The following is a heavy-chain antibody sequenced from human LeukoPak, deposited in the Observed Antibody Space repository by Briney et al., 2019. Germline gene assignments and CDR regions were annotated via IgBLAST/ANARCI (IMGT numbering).Heavy chain of an antibody. Sequence: PSETLSLTCTVSGVSINSSSYYWGWIRQPPGKGLEWIGSIYYSESIYYSGSTYQNPSLKSRVTISVDTSKNQFSLKLSSVSAADTAVYYCAKSEGGWFDPWGQGTLVSVSS. CDR1: GVSINSSSYY. V-gene: IGHV4-39*01. D-gene: IGHD3-16*01. CDR2: IYYSESIYYSGST. J-gene: IGHJ5*02. CDR3: AKSEGGWFDP.